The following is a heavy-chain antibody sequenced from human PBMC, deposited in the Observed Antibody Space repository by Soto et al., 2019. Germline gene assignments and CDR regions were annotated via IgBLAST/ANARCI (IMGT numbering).Heavy chain of an antibody. Sequence: PSETLSLTCTVSGGSISSGDYYWSWIRQPPGKGLEWIGYIYYSGSTYYNPSPKSRVTISVDTSKNQFSLKLSSVTAADTAVYYCASQGAYYYDSSGEDLAEYFQHWGQGTLVTVSS. CDR1: GGSISSGDYY. V-gene: IGHV4-30-4*01. J-gene: IGHJ1*01. CDR3: ASQGAYYYDSSGEDLAEYFQH. D-gene: IGHD3-22*01. CDR2: IYYSGST.